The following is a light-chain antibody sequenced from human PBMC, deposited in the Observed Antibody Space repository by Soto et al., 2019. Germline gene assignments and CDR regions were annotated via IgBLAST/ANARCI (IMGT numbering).Light chain of an antibody. Sequence: QSALTQPASVSGSPGQSITISCAGTSSDIGGHNYVSWYQQHPGKAPKLMIYDVSNRPPGVSNRFSGSKSGNTASLTISGLQAEDEADYYCTSFTSRRTLVFGGGTKLTV. CDR2: DVS. V-gene: IGLV2-14*01. CDR1: SSDIGGHNY. J-gene: IGLJ2*01. CDR3: TSFTSRRTLV.